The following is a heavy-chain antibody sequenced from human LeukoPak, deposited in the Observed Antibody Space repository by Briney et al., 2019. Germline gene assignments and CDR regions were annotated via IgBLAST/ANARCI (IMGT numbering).Heavy chain of an antibody. Sequence: SETLSLTCTVSGVSISPYYWSWIRHPAGKGLECIGRIYTSGSTNYNPSLKSRVTMSIDTSKNQFSLKLTSVTAADTAVYHCARVSCTSASCSYYYYMDVWGKGTTVTVSS. D-gene: IGHD2-2*01. CDR3: ARVSCTSASCSYYYYMDV. CDR2: IYTSGST. J-gene: IGHJ6*03. CDR1: GVSISPYY. V-gene: IGHV4-4*07.